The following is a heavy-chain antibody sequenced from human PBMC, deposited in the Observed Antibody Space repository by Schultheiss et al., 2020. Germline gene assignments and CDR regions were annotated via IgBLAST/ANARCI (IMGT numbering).Heavy chain of an antibody. Sequence: GGSLRLSCAASGFTFSSYAMSWVRQAPGKGLEWVSAISGSAGNSYYAESVKGRFTVSRDNSKNTLYLQMNSLRAEDTAVYYCAREAVATIWNGMDVWGQGTTVTVSS. CDR2: ISGSAGNS. D-gene: IGHD5-12*01. CDR1: GFTFSSYA. CDR3: AREAVATIWNGMDV. J-gene: IGHJ6*02. V-gene: IGHV3-23*01.